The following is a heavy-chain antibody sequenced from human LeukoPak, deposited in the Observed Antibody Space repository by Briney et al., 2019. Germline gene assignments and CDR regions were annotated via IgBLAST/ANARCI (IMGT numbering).Heavy chain of an antibody. CDR3: STGSGHAFDI. D-gene: IGHD3-10*01. J-gene: IGHJ3*02. CDR1: GFTFSSYW. CDR2: IYSDGSST. Sequence: GGSLRLSCAASGFTFSSYWMHWVRQVPGKGLVWVSRIYSDGSSTSYADSVKGRFTISKDNTKNTLYVQMNSLRAEDTAVYCFSTGSGHAFDIWGRRTMVTVSS. V-gene: IGHV3-74*01.